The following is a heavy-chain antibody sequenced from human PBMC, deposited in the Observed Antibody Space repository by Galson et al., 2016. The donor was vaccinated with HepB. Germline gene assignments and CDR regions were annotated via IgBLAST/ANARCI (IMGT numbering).Heavy chain of an antibody. CDR1: GFTLSNYW. D-gene: IGHD2-21*01. J-gene: IGHJ6*02. CDR2: IKSDGSST. Sequence: SLRLSCAASGFTLSNYWMDWVRQAPGKGLVWVSRIKSDGSSTSYADSVKCRFTISRDNAKNMLYLQMNSLRAEDTAVYYCAAYLGVWGQGTTVTVSS. CDR3: AAYLGV. V-gene: IGHV3-74*01.